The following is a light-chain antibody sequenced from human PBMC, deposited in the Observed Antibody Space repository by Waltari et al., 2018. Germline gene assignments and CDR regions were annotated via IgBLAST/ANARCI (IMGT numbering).Light chain of an antibody. CDR2: GAS. CDR3: QQYDSSPLT. CDR1: QSVTSSF. Sequence: EIVLTQSPGPLSLSPGERATLSCRASQSVTSSFLAWYQQKPGQAPRLLIFGASSRAAGIPDRFSGSGSGTDFTLTISRLEPEDFAVYYCQQYDSSPLTFGGGTKVEI. V-gene: IGKV3-20*01. J-gene: IGKJ4*01.